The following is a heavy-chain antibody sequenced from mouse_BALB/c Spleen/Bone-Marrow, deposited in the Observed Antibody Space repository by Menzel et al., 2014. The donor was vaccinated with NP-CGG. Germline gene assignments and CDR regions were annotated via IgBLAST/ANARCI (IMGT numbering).Heavy chain of an antibody. J-gene: IGHJ4*01. Sequence: EVQRXESGPXLVKPGASMKISCKASGYSFTGYTINWVRQSHGKHLEWIGLINPYNDDTNYNQKFKGKATLTVDTSSNTAYMELVSLTSEDSAVYYCAXXGLRLAMDYWXQXXXVTXSX. CDR3: AXXGLRLAMDY. CDR2: INPYNDDT. D-gene: IGHD2-2*01. CDR1: GYSFTGYT. V-gene: IGHV1-25*01.